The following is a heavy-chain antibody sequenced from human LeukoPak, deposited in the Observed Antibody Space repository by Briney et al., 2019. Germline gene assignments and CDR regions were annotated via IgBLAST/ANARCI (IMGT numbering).Heavy chain of an antibody. CDR2: IYYSGKT. Sequence: SETLSLTCTVSGGSISSYYWSWIRQHPGKGLGWVGYIYYSGKTYYNPSLKTRVTISVDTSKSQFSLKLRSVTAADTAVYYCARSPTTSGSHNWFDPWGQGTLVTVSS. V-gene: IGHV4-59*06. J-gene: IGHJ5*02. CDR1: GGSISSYY. D-gene: IGHD2/OR15-2a*01. CDR3: ARSPTTSGSHNWFDP.